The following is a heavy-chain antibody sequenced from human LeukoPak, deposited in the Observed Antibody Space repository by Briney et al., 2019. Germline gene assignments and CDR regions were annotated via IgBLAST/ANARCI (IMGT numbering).Heavy chain of an antibody. CDR1: GFTFSSYS. D-gene: IGHD4-17*01. J-gene: IGHJ4*02. V-gene: IGHV3-23*01. Sequence: GGSLSLSCAASGFTFSSYSMNWVRPAPGKGLEWVSAISGSGGSTYYADSVKGRFTISRDKSKNTLYLQMNSLRAEDTAVYYCAKGIAYGDYPYYFDYWGQGTLVTVSS. CDR2: ISGSGGST. CDR3: AKGIAYGDYPYYFDY.